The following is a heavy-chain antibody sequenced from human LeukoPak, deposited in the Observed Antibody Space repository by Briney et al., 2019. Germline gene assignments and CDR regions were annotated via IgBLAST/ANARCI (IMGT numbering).Heavy chain of an antibody. Sequence: PSETLSLTCTVSGGSVNSGGYYWSWIRQPPGKGLGWIGYIYYSGSTNYNPSLKSRVTISVDTSKNQFSLKLSSVTAADTAVYYCARHRLRIHEFDYWGQGTLVTVSS. CDR1: GGSVNSGGYY. V-gene: IGHV4-61*08. J-gene: IGHJ4*02. CDR2: IYYSGST. CDR3: ARHRLRIHEFDY.